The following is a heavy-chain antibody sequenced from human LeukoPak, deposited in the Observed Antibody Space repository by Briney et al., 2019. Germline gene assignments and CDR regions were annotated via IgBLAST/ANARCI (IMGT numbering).Heavy chain of an antibody. CDR1: GYTFSTFY. CDR3: ARAPMGYCSGGSCYSFDYYYYGMDV. J-gene: IGHJ6*02. V-gene: IGHV1-46*01. Sequence: ASVKVSCKASGYTFSTFYMHWVRQAPGQGLEWMGLINPSGGSTSYAQKFQGRVTMTRDTSTSTVYMELSSLRSEDTAAYYCARAPMGYCSGGSCYSFDYYYYGMDVWGQGTTVTVSS. D-gene: IGHD2-15*01. CDR2: INPSGGST.